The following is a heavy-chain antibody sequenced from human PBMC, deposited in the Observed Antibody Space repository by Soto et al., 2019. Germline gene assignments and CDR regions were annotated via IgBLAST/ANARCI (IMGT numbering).Heavy chain of an antibody. CDR3: ARESTGSYISWFDP. J-gene: IGHJ5*02. V-gene: IGHV3-33*01. CDR1: GFTFSSYG. Sequence: QVQLVESGGGVDQPGRSLRLSCAASGFTFSSYGMHWVRQAPGKGLEWVAVIWYDGSNKYYADSVKGRFTISRDNSKNTLYLQMNSLRAEDTAVYYCARESTGSYISWFDPWGQGTLVTVSS. D-gene: IGHD3-10*01. CDR2: IWYDGSNK.